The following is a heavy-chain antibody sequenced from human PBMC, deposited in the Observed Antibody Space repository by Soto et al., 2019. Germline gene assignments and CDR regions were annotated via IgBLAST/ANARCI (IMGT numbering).Heavy chain of an antibody. J-gene: IGHJ2*01. Sequence: QVQLVQSGAEVKKPGASVKVSCKASGYTFTSYGISWVRQAPGQGLEWMGWISAYNGNTNYAQKLQGRVTMTTDTSTSTAYMELRSLRSDDTAVYYCARWEEPGIAAAGTGGYFDLWGRGTLVTVSS. D-gene: IGHD6-13*01. V-gene: IGHV1-18*01. CDR2: ISAYNGNT. CDR3: ARWEEPGIAAAGTGGYFDL. CDR1: GYTFTSYG.